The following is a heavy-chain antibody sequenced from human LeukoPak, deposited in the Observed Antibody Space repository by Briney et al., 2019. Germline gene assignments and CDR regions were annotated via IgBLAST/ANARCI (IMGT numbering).Heavy chain of an antibody. Sequence: SETLSLTCAVYGESFSGYYWSWIRQPPGKGLEWIGEINHGGSTKYTPSLTGRVTISVDTSKNQFSLKLTSATAADTAVYYCARGHNWNLDYWGQGTLVTISS. D-gene: IGHD1-20*01. J-gene: IGHJ4*02. CDR2: INHGGST. V-gene: IGHV4-34*01. CDR3: ARGHNWNLDY. CDR1: GESFSGYY.